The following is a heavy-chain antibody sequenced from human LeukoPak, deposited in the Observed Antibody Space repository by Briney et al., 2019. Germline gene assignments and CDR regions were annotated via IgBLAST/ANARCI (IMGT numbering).Heavy chain of an antibody. CDR3: ARGAGYNYPYYFDY. CDR1: GFTFSTNA. V-gene: IGHV3-23*01. D-gene: IGHD5-24*01. CDR2: ISGSGAST. J-gene: IGHJ4*02. Sequence: GGSLRLSCLTSGFTFSTNAMSWVRQAPGKGLEWISGISGSGASTYYADSVKGRFTISRDNSKNTLYLQMNSLRAEDTAVYYCARGAGYNYPYYFDYWGQGTLVTVSS.